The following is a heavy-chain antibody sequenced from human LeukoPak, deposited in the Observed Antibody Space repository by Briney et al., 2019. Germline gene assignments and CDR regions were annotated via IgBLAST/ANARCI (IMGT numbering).Heavy chain of an antibody. CDR1: GFTFSTYG. D-gene: IGHD5-24*01. J-gene: IGHJ4*02. Sequence: PGGSLRLSCAASGFTFSTYGMHWVRQAPGTGLEWVAFIRYDGSNKYYADSVKGRFTISRDNSKNTLYLQMNSLRPEDTAVYYCARLATHGDYWGQGTLVTISS. CDR3: ARLATHGDY. V-gene: IGHV3-30*02. CDR2: IRYDGSNK.